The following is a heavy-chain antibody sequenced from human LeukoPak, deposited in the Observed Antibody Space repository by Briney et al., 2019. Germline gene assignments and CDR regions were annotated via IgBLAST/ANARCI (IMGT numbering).Heavy chain of an antibody. J-gene: IGHJ4*02. D-gene: IGHD6-6*01. CDR3: ARARNFDY. CDR1: GFTFSSYA. CDR2: ISYDGSNK. Sequence: GGFLRLSCAASGFTFSSYAMHWVRQAPGKGLEWVAVISYDGSNKYYADSVKGRFTISRDNSKNTLYLQMNSLRAEDTAVYYCARARNFDYWGQGTLVTVSS. V-gene: IGHV3-30-3*01.